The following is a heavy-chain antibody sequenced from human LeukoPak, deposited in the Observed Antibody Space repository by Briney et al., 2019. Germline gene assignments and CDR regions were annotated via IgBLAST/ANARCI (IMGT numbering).Heavy chain of an antibody. CDR1: GGSFSGYY. J-gene: IGHJ4*02. CDR2: INHSGST. V-gene: IGHV4-34*01. CDR3: LLNYDILTGYYTDY. D-gene: IGHD3-9*01. Sequence: SETLSLTCAVYGGSFSGYYWSWIRQPPGKRLEWIGEINHSGSTNYNPSLKSRVTISVDTSKNQFSLKLSSVTAADTAVYYCLLNYDILTGYYTDYWGQGTLVTVSS.